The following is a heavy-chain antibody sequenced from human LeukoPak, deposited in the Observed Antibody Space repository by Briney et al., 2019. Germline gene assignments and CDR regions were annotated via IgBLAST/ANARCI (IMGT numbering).Heavy chain of an antibody. CDR3: ARDLGAGYSLFDY. J-gene: IGHJ4*02. Sequence: GGSLRLSCAASGFTFDDYGMSWVRQAPGKGLEWVANIKQDGSEKYYVDSVKGRFTISRDNAKNSLYLQMNSLRAEDTAVYYCARDLGAGYSLFDYWGQGTLVTVSS. CDR1: GFTFDDYG. D-gene: IGHD5-18*01. CDR2: IKQDGSEK. V-gene: IGHV3-7*01.